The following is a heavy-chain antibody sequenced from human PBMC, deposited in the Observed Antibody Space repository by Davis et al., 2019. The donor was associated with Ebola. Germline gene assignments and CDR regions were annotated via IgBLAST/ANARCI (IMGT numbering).Heavy chain of an antibody. J-gene: IGHJ5*02. CDR2: ISGSSGST. CDR1: GFTFSSYA. Sequence: GESLKISCAASGFTFSSYAMSWVRQAPGKGLEWVSAISGSSGSTYYADSVKGRFTISRDNSKNTLYLQMNSLRAEDTAVYYCAKSAVVVVVAATSGFDPWGQGTLVTVSS. CDR3: AKSAVVVVVAATSGFDP. V-gene: IGHV3-23*01. D-gene: IGHD2-15*01.